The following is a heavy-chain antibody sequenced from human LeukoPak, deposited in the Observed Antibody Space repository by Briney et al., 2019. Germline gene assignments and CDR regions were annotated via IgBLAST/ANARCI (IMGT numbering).Heavy chain of an antibody. D-gene: IGHD5-18*01. CDR1: GGSISSTSYY. CDR2: IYYTGST. J-gene: IGHJ6*03. CDR3: ARRSYGSSYYYYYYMDV. Sequence: ASETLSLTCTVSGGSISSTSYYWGWIRQPPGKGLEWIGSIYYTGSTYYNPSLKSRVTISVDTSKNQFSLKLSSVTAADTAVYYCARRSYGSSYYYYYYMDVWGKGTTVTVSS. V-gene: IGHV4-39*01.